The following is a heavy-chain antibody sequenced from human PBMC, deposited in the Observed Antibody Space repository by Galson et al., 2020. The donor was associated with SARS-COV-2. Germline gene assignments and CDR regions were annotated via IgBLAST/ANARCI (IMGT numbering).Heavy chain of an antibody. CDR1: GFTFDSYD. D-gene: IGHD3-10*01. CDR2: IDIAGDT. Sequence: SCVASGFTFDSYDMHWVRQATGKGLEWVSVIDIAGDTYYPASVKGRFTISRESAKNSLYLQMNSLRAGDTAVYYCARARPYYYGSGSFSYFDYWGQGTLVTVSS. V-gene: IGHV3-13*01. J-gene: IGHJ4*02. CDR3: ARARPYYYGSGSFSYFDY.